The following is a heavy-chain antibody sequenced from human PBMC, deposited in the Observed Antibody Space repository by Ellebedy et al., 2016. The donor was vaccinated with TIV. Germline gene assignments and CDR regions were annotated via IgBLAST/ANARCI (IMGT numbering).Heavy chain of an antibody. CDR2: INHSGST. Sequence: GSLRLXXTVSGGSISSYYWSWIRQPPGKGLEWIGEINHSGSTNYNPSLKSRVTISVDTSKNQFSLKLSSVTAADTAVYYCARGLRAVYFDYWGQGTLVTVSS. J-gene: IGHJ4*02. CDR3: ARGLRAVYFDY. V-gene: IGHV4-34*01. CDR1: GGSISSYY.